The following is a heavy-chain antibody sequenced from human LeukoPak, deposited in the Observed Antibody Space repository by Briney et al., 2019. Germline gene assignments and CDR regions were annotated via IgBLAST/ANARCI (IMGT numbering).Heavy chain of an antibody. CDR3: ASSPTYYYGSGSYYNEYYFDY. V-gene: IGHV7-4-1*02. Sequence: GASVKVSCKASGYTFTSYAMNWVRQAPGQGLKWMGWINTNTGNPTYAQGFTGRFVFSLDTSVSTAYLQISSLKAEDTAVYYCASSPTYYYGSGSYYNEYYFDYWGQGTLVTVSS. D-gene: IGHD3-10*01. CDR2: INTNTGNP. J-gene: IGHJ4*02. CDR1: GYTFTSYA.